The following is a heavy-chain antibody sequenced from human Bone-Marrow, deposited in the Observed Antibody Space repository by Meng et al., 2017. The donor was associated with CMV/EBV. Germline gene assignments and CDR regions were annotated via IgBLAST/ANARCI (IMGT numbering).Heavy chain of an antibody. CDR2: IKSKTDGGTT. Sequence: ASYGFSFSNAWMSWVRQAPGKGLEWVGRIKSKTDGGTTDYAAPVKGRFTISRDDSKNTLYLQMNSLKTEDTAVYYCTTDPSADIESPWGQGTLVTSPQ. CDR3: TTDPSADIESP. CDR1: GFSFSNAW. V-gene: IGHV3-15*01. J-gene: IGHJ5*02. D-gene: IGHD2-15*01.